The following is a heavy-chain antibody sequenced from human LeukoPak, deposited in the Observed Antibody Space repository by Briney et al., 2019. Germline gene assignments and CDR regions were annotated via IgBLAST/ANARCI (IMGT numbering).Heavy chain of an antibody. D-gene: IGHD2-21*02. Sequence: AGGSLRLSCAASGFTFSAFGVHWVRQASGKGLEWVGRIAGKADNYVTLYAASVKGRFTVSRDDSQNTAYLQMTSLKTEDTAVYYCTSHAFCGGDCYSNWGQGTLVTVSS. CDR3: TSHAFCGGDCYSN. V-gene: IGHV3-73*01. J-gene: IGHJ4*02. CDR1: GFTFSAFG. CDR2: IAGKADNYVT.